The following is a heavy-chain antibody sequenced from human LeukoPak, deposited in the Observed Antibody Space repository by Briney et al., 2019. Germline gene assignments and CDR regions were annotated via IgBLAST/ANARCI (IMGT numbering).Heavy chain of an antibody. V-gene: IGHV4-34*01. CDR3: ARVEYSTY. CDR2: INHSGST. Sequence: SETLSLTCAVYGGSFSGYYWSWIRQPPGKGLEWIGEINHSGSTNYNPSLTSRVTISVDTSKNQFSLKLSSVTAADTAVYYCARVEYSTYWGQGTLVTVSS. J-gene: IGHJ4*02. CDR1: GGSFSGYY. D-gene: IGHD6-6*01.